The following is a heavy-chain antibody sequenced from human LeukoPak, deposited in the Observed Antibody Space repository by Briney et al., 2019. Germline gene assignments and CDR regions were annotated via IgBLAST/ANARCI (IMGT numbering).Heavy chain of an antibody. CDR1: GDSISSYY. D-gene: IGHD3-10*01. V-gene: IGHV4-4*07. CDR3: ASSGSYTFSWFDP. J-gene: IGHJ5*02. CDR2: IYTSGST. Sequence: SETLSLTCTVSGDSISSYYWSWIRQPAGKGLEWIGRIYTSGSTNYNPSLKSRVTMSVDTSKNQFSLKLSSVTAADTAVYYCASSGSYTFSWFDPWGQGTLVTVSS.